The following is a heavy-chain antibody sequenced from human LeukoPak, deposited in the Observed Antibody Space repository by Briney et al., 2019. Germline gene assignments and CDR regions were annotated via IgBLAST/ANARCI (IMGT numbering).Heavy chain of an antibody. J-gene: IGHJ6*02. V-gene: IGHV3-49*04. Sequence: GGSLRLSCAASGFTLSSYSMNWVRQAPGKGLEWVGFIRSKAYGGTTEYAASVKGRFTISRDDSKSIAYLQMNSLKTEDTAVYYCTGNTYYYYYYGMDVWGQGTTVTVSS. CDR1: GFTLSSYS. CDR2: IRSKAYGGTT. CDR3: TGNTYYYYYYGMDV. D-gene: IGHD2/OR15-2a*01.